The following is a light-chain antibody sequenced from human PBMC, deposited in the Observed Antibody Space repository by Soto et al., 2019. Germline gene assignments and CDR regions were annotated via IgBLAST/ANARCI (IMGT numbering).Light chain of an antibody. J-gene: IGKJ1*01. CDR2: SAS. CDR3: QKYNSALWT. Sequence: DIQMTQSPSSLSASVGDRVTITCRASQVISNYLAWYQQKPGKVPQLLIYSASVLQSGVPSRFSGSGSETDFTLTISSLQPEDVATYYCQKYNSALWTFGQGTKVEIK. CDR1: QVISNY. V-gene: IGKV1-27*01.